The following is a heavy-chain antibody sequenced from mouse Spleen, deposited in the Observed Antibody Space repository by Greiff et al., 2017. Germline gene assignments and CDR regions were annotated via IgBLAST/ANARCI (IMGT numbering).Heavy chain of an antibody. CDR3: ARGGNLYYDGSPAFSFDY. V-gene: IGHV1-69*01. J-gene: IGHJ2*01. CDR1: GYTFTSYW. D-gene: IGHD1-1*01. Sequence: QVQLQQPGAELVMPGASVKLSCKASGYTFTSYWMHWVKQRPGQGLEWIGEIDPSDSYTNYNQKFKGKATLTVDKSSSTAYMQLSSLTSEDSAVYYCARGGNLYYDGSPAFSFDYWGQGTTLTVSS. CDR2: IDPSDSYT.